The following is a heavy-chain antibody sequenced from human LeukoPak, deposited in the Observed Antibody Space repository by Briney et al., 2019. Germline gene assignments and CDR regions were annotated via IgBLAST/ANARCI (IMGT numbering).Heavy chain of an antibody. Sequence: PGGSLRLSCAASGFTFSNAWMSWVRRAPGKGLEWVGRIKRKTDGGAPEYSAPVKGRFTFSRDDTKNTVYLQMDSLKTEDTAVYYCATDLLDSWGQGTLVTVSS. V-gene: IGHV3-15*01. CDR1: GFTFSNAW. CDR3: ATDLLDS. CDR2: IKRKTDGGAP. J-gene: IGHJ4*02.